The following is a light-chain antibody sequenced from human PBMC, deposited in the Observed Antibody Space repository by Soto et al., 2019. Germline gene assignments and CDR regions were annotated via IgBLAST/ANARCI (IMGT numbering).Light chain of an antibody. CDR2: AAS. J-gene: IGKJ4*01. V-gene: IGKV1-39*01. CDR3: QQSYSTPLT. CDR1: QSISSY. Sequence: DGQMTQSPSSLSASVGDRVTITCRASQSISSYLNWYQQKPGKAPKLLIYAASSLQSGVPSRFSGSGSGTDFTLTISSLQPEDFATYYCQQSYSTPLTFGGGTKVEIK.